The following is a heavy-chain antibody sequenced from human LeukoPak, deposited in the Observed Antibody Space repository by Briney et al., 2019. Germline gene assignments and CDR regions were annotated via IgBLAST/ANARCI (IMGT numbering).Heavy chain of an antibody. CDR1: GGSISSSSYY. Sequence: SETLSLTCTVSGGSISSSSYYWGWIRQPPGKGLEWIGSIYYSGSTYYDPSLKSRVTISVDTSKNQFSLKLSSVTAADTAVYYCASIWFGELLLSYNYWGQGTLVTVSS. D-gene: IGHD3-10*01. V-gene: IGHV4-39*01. CDR2: IYYSGST. CDR3: ASIWFGELLLSYNY. J-gene: IGHJ4*02.